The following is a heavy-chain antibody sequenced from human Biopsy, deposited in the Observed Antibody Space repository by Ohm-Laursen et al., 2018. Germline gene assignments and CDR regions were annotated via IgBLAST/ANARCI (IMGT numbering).Heavy chain of an antibody. J-gene: IGHJ5*02. CDR2: VSHNGGT. CDR3: ARGKRGPVAIPRDNPNRIRGWFDP. D-gene: IGHD2-21*01. V-gene: IGHV4-34*01. Sequence: GTLSLTCSVYGGSFSNDYWTWIRQSPGKGLEWIGEVSHNGGTNYNPSLKARVSISMDTSKNQFSLNLTSVTAADTALYYCARGKRGPVAIPRDNPNRIRGWFDPWGPGTLVAVSS. CDR1: GGSFSNDY.